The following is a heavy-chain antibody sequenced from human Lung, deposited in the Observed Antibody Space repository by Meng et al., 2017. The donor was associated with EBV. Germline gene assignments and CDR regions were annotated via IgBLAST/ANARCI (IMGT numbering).Heavy chain of an antibody. V-gene: IGHV6-1*01. Sequence: GQLQQAVPELVQPSPTPSLTCAISGVSVSSSSAAWTWIRQSPSRGLELLGRTYYRSKWYNDYAVFVKSRITINPDTSKNQFSLQLNSVTPEDTAVYYCARGATSVFDLWGRGTLVTVSS. CDR2: TYYRSKWYN. CDR3: ARGATSVFDL. J-gene: IGHJ2*01. CDR1: GVSVSSSSAA.